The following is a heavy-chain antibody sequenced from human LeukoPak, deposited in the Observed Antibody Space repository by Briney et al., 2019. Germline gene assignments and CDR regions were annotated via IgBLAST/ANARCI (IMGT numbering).Heavy chain of an antibody. Sequence: SETLSLTCTVSGGSISSYYWSWIRQPPGKGLEWIGYIYYSGSTNYNPSLKSRVTISVDTSKNQFSLKLSSVTAADTAVYYCARSGGYYYGSGSSYYFDYWGQGTLVTVSS. D-gene: IGHD3-10*01. V-gene: IGHV4-59*01. CDR3: ARSGGYYYGSGSSYYFDY. CDR2: IYYSGST. CDR1: GGSISSYY. J-gene: IGHJ4*02.